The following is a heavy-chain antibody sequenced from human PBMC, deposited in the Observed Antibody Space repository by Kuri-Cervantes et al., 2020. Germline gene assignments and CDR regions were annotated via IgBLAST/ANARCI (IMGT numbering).Heavy chain of an antibody. CDR1: GFTFDDYA. CDR2: IKSKTGGGTT. CDR3: TTDRPIWHVTTVTTGYFDL. J-gene: IGHJ2*01. D-gene: IGHD4-17*01. Sequence: GESLKISCAASGFTFDDYAMHWVRQAPGKGLEWVGRIKSKTGGGTTDYAAPVKGRFTISRDDLKNTLYLQINSLKTEDTAVYYCTTDRPIWHVTTVTTGYFDLWGRGTLVTVSS. V-gene: IGHV3-15*01.